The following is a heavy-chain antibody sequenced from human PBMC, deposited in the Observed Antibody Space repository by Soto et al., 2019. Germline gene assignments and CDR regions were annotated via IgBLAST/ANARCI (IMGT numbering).Heavy chain of an antibody. CDR1: GFTFSSYD. Sequence: RGGSLRLSCAGSGFTFSSYDMHWVRQATGKGLEWVSAIGTAGDTYYPGSAKGRFTISRANAKNSLYLQMNSLRAEETAVYYCARGRFLEWLSPGWVDGWGQGTTITVSS. D-gene: IGHD3-3*01. CDR2: IGTAGDT. V-gene: IGHV3-13*01. J-gene: IGHJ6*02. CDR3: ARGRFLEWLSPGWVDG.